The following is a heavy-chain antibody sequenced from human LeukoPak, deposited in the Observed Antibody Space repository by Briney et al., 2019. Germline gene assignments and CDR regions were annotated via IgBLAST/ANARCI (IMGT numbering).Heavy chain of an antibody. CDR2: ISSSSSYT. V-gene: IGHV3-11*03. CDR3: ARSHVFPFLCLFSRLNSGPYYCGY. CDR1: VLPYRHYH. Sequence: PGGSLTLPCALWVLPYRHYHVRCPRQAPGKGLEWVSYISSSSSYTNYADSVKGRFTISRDNAKNSLYLQMNSLRAEDTAVYYCARSHVFPFLCLFSRLNSGPYYCGYWGQGTLVTVSS. D-gene: IGHD2/OR15-2a*01. J-gene: IGHJ4*02.